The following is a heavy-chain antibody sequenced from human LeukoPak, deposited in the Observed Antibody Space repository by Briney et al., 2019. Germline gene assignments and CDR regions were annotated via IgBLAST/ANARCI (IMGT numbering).Heavy chain of an antibody. CDR1: GGSISSSSYY. D-gene: IGHD6-13*01. CDR2: IYYSGST. V-gene: IGHV4-39*01. J-gene: IGHJ4*02. CDR3: AGVGIAAAEGLDY. Sequence: SETLSLTCTVSGGSISSSSYYWSSIRQPPGKGLEWIGSIYYSGSTYYNPSLKSRVTISVDTSKNQFSLKLSSVTAANTAVYYCAGVGIAAAEGLDYWGQGTLVTVSS.